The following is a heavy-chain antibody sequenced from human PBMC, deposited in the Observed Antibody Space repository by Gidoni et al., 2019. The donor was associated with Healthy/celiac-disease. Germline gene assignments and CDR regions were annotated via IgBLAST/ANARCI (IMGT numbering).Heavy chain of an antibody. CDR1: GVTFSSYE. Sequence: VQLVESGGGVVQPGGSLRPSCAASGVTFSSYEMNWVRQAPGKGLEWVSYISSSGSTIYSADSAKGRFTISRDHAQNSLFLQMNSLRAEDTAVYYCAMVRDYDYWRQGTLVTVSS. CDR3: AMVRDYDY. D-gene: IGHD3-10*01. CDR2: ISSSGSTI. J-gene: IGHJ4*02. V-gene: IGHV3-48*03.